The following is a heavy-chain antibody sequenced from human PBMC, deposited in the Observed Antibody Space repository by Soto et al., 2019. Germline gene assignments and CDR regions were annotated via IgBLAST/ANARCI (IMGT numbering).Heavy chain of an antibody. Sequence: PGGSLRLSCAASGFTFRSYAMHWVRQAPGKGLEWVAVISYDGSNKYYADSVKGRFTISRDNSKNTLYLQMNSLRAEDTALYSCARERTYDTSKYFDFWGQGTLVTVSS. CDR1: GFTFRSYA. V-gene: IGHV3-30-3*01. CDR3: ARERTYDTSKYFDF. J-gene: IGHJ4*02. CDR2: ISYDGSNK. D-gene: IGHD3-22*01.